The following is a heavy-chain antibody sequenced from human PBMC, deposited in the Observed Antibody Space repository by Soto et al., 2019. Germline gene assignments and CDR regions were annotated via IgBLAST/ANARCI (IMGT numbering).Heavy chain of an antibody. D-gene: IGHD4-4*01. CDR1: GFTFSSSA. J-gene: IGHJ4*02. CDR3: AKAPYGVTFPFDY. CDR2: ISGSGVGT. V-gene: IGHV3-23*01. Sequence: EVQLLESGGGLVQPGGSLRLSCAASGFTFSSSAMSWVRQAPGKGLGWVSAISGSGVGTYYADSVKGRFTISRDNSKNTLYLQMNSLRAEETAIYYCAKAPYGVTFPFDYWGQGTLVTVSS.